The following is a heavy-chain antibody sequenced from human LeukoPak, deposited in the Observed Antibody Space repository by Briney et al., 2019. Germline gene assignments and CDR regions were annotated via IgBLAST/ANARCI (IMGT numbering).Heavy chain of an antibody. V-gene: IGHV4-34*01. J-gene: IGHJ4*02. Sequence: SETLSLTCAVYGGSFSGYYWSWIRQPPGKGLEWIGEINHSGSTNYNPSLKSRVTISVDTSKNQFSLKLSSVTAADTAVYYCAATYYDILTGYYPYYFDYWGQGTLATVSS. CDR3: AATYYDILTGYYPYYFDY. CDR1: GGSFSGYY. CDR2: INHSGST. D-gene: IGHD3-9*01.